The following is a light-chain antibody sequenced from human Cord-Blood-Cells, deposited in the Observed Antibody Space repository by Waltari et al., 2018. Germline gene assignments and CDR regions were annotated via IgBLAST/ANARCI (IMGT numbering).Light chain of an antibody. Sequence: MQLTQSPSNLSWSLGVRVTITCRASQSISSWLAWYQQKPGKAPKLLIYDASSLESGVPSRFSGSGSGTEFTLTISSLQPDDFATYYCQQYNSYSTFGQGTKVEIK. CDR1: QSISSW. CDR3: QQYNSYST. V-gene: IGKV1-5*01. CDR2: DAS. J-gene: IGKJ1*01.